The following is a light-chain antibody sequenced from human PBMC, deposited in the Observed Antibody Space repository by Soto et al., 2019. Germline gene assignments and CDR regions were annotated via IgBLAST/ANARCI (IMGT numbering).Light chain of an antibody. CDR1: QTVGSN. Sequence: EIVMTQSPATLSVSPGERVTLSCRASQTVGSNVAWYQQKPGQAPRPLIYGASTRATGIPARFSGSGSGAEFTLTITSQQSEDFALYYCQQYKDWPLTFGGGTKVEIK. J-gene: IGKJ4*01. CDR2: GAS. V-gene: IGKV3-15*01. CDR3: QQYKDWPLT.